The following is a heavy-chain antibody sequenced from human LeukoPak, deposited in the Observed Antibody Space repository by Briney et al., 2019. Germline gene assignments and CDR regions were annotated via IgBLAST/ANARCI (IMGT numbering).Heavy chain of an antibody. CDR2: IWGSGGVT. V-gene: IGHV3-23*01. CDR3: ARARGGTYGDFFDY. CDR1: GFSISTNA. D-gene: IGHD1-26*01. Sequence: PGGSLRLSCAASGFSISTNAMTWVRQAPGKGQEWVSAIWGSGGVTNYADSVKGRFAISRDSSKNTLYLQMNSLRAEDTAVYYCARARGGTYGDFFDYWGQGTLVTVSS. J-gene: IGHJ4*02.